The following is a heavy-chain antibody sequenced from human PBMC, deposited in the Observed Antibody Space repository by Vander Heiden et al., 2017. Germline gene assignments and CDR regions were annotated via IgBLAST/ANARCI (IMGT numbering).Heavy chain of an antibody. Sequence: QITLKESGPTLVKPTQTLTLTCTFSGFSLSTSGVGVGWIRQPPGKALEWLALIYWNDDKRYSPSLKSRLTITKDTSKNQVVLTMTNMDPVDTATYYCAHRRSRYFDWLFQLDPWGQGTLVTVSS. V-gene: IGHV2-5*01. CDR2: IYWNDDK. D-gene: IGHD3-9*01. J-gene: IGHJ5*02. CDR3: AHRRSRYFDWLFQLDP. CDR1: GFSLSTSGVG.